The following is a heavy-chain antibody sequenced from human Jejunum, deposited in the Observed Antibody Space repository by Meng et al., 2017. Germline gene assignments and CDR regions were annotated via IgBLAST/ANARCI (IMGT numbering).Heavy chain of an antibody. CDR3: ASHTWGLYFFEF. J-gene: IGHJ4*02. CDR2: INAANGDT. V-gene: IGHV1-3*01. D-gene: IGHD1-26*01. CDR1: EYTFTDNA. Sequence: QRRLEQVGGEVKPPGASSSLSCKAAEYTFTDNAVRWRRQAPRQGLELMGWINAANGDTKYSLKFQERITITRDTFARTAYMGLRSLESEDTAVYYCASHTWGLYFFEFWGQGTLVTVSS.